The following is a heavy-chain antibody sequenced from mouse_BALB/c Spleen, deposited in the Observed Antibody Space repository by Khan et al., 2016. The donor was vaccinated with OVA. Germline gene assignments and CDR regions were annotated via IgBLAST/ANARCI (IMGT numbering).Heavy chain of an antibody. V-gene: IGHV14-3*02. J-gene: IGHJ2*01. Sequence: VQLQQSGAELVKPGASVKLSCTASGYNIKDTYMHWVKQRPEQGLEWIGRIDPANGNTEYDPKFQGKATITADTPSNTAYLQLSSLTSEDTAGYYCARGPRGYRGQGTALTVSS. CDR3: ARGPRGY. CDR1: GYNIKDTY. CDR2: IDPANGNT.